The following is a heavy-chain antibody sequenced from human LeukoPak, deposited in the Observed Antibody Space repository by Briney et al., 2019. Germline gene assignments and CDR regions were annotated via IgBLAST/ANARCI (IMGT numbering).Heavy chain of an antibody. CDR1: GGSISSYY. CDR3: ARESGDYYDSSGYYYVLDY. Sequence: PSETLPLTCTVSGGSISSYYWSWIRQPAGKGLEWIRRIYTSGSTNYNPSLKSRVTMSVDTSKNQFSLKLSSVTAADTAVYYCARESGDYYDSSGYYYVLDYWGQGTLVTVSS. J-gene: IGHJ4*02. V-gene: IGHV4-4*07. CDR2: IYTSGST. D-gene: IGHD3-22*01.